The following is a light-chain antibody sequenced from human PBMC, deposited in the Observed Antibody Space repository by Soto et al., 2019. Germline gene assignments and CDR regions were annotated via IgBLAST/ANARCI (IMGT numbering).Light chain of an antibody. CDR3: MQALQTPTT. CDR1: QSLRHSNGFNY. CDR2: LGS. Sequence: DIVMTQSPLSLPVTPGEPASISCRSSQSLRHSNGFNYLDWYLQKPGQSPQLLIYLGSNRASGVPDRFSGSGSGTDFTLKISRVEAEDVGVYYCMQALQTPTTFGHGTKLEIK. V-gene: IGKV2-28*01. J-gene: IGKJ2*01.